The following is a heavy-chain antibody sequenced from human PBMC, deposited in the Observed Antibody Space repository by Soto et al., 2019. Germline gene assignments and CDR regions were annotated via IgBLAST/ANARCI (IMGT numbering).Heavy chain of an antibody. D-gene: IGHD2-8*01. CDR2: IDAGNGNA. CDR3: ARGSLMVYAPRYFDL. V-gene: IGHV1-3*01. CDR1: GYTFTDYA. J-gene: IGHJ2*01. Sequence: GASVKVSCKASGYTFTDYAMHWVRQAPGQRLEWMGWIDAGNGNAKHSQKFQDRVTFSGDTSASTAYMELSSLRSEDSAVYYCARGSLMVYAPRYFDLWGRGTLVTVSS.